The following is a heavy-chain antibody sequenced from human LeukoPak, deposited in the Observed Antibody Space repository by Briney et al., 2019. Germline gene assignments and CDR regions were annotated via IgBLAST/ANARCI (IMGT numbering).Heavy chain of an antibody. CDR3: ARESPSYGGNVFDY. Sequence: GGSLRLSCAASGFTFSSYEMNWVRQAPGKGLELVSYISSSGTAIYYADSVKGRFTISRDNAKNSLYLQMNSLRAEDTAVYYCARESPSYGGNVFDYWGQGTLVTVSS. CDR2: ISSSGTAI. V-gene: IGHV3-48*03. D-gene: IGHD4-23*01. J-gene: IGHJ4*02. CDR1: GFTFSSYE.